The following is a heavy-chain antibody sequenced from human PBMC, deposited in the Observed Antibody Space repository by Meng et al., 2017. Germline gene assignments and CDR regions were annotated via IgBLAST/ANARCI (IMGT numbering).Heavy chain of an antibody. CDR1: GGTFGSYT. V-gene: IGHV1-69*02. Sequence: SVKVSCKASGGTFGSYTISWVRQAPGQGLEWMGRIIPILGIANYAQKFQGRVTITADKSTSTAYMELSSLRSEDTAVYYCARVVEYSSGWPENDYWGQGTLVTVSS. J-gene: IGHJ4*02. CDR3: ARVVEYSSGWPENDY. D-gene: IGHD6-19*01. CDR2: IIPILGIA.